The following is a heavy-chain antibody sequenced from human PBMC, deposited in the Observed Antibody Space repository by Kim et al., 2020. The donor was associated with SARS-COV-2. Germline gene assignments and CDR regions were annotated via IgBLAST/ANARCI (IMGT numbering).Heavy chain of an antibody. D-gene: IGHD3-10*01. CDR2: IRSHSSGGST. CDR1: GFTFGDSA. V-gene: IGHV3-49*03. J-gene: IGHJ4*02. Sequence: GGSLRLSCTSSGFTFGDSAFSWFRQAPGKGLEWVGFIRSHSSGGSTEYAASVKGRFTISRDDSKSIVYMQMNSLNTEDTAVYYCTRGFQFGDFWGQGTLVTVSS. CDR3: TRGFQFGDF.